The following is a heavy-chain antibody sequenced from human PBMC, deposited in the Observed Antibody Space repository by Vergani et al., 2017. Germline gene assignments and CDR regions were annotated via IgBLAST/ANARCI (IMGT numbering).Heavy chain of an antibody. V-gene: IGHV3-23*01. CDR1: GFTFSSYA. J-gene: IGHJ4*02. CDR2: ISGSGGST. D-gene: IGHD6-13*01. CDR3: AKCVSSWPYIPNDY. Sequence: EVQLLESGGGLVQPGGSLRLSCAASGFTFSSYAMSWVRQAPGKGLEWVSAISGSGGSTYYADSVKSRFTISRDNSKNTLYLQMNSLRAEDTAVYYCAKCVSSWPYIPNDYWGQGTLVTVSS.